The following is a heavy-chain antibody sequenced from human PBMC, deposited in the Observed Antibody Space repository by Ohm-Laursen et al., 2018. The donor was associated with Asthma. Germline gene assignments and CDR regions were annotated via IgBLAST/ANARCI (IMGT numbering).Heavy chain of an antibody. J-gene: IGHJ4*02. CDR2: GGSYYDGGLK. D-gene: IGHD3-3*01. CDR3: ARDVMEWYLPAFDF. V-gene: IGHV3-30-3*01. Sequence: SLRLSCSAFGFTFRSYAMHWVRQAPGKGLEWVAVGGSYYDGGLKYYADSVNGRFTVSRDDSKNTLYLQMNSLRPDDTAVYYCARDVMEWYLPAFDFWGQGTLVTVSS. CDR1: GFTFRSYA.